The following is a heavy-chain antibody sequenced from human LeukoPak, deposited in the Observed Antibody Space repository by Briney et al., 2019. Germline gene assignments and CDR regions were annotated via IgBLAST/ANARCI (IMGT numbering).Heavy chain of an antibody. CDR1: GFTFSSYW. CDR2: IKQDGSEK. D-gene: IGHD3-10*01. CDR3: ARDYYGSGSYSLFHYFDY. Sequence: PGGSLRLSCAASGFTFSSYWMSWVRQAPGKGLEWVANIKQDGSEKYYVDSVKGRFTISRDNAKNSLYLQMNSLRAEDTAVYYCARDYYGSGSYSLFHYFDYWGQGTLVTVSS. V-gene: IGHV3-7*01. J-gene: IGHJ4*02.